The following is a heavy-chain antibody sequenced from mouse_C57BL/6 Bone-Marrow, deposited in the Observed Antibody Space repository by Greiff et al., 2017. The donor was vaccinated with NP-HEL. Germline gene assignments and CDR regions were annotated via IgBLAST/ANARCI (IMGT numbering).Heavy chain of an antibody. D-gene: IGHD1-1*01. J-gene: IGHJ1*03. Sequence: VQLQQSGAELVKPGASVKISCKASGYAFSSYWMNWVKQRPGKGLEWIGQIYPGDGDTNYNGKFKGKATLTADKSSSTAYMQLSSLTSEDSAVYFCARDGSSFWYFDVWGTGTTVTVSS. CDR3: ARDGSSFWYFDV. V-gene: IGHV1-80*01. CDR2: IYPGDGDT. CDR1: GYAFSSYW.